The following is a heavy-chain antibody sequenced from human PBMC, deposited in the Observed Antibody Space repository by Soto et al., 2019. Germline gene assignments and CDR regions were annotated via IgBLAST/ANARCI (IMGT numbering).Heavy chain of an antibody. D-gene: IGHD6-6*01. Sequence: SETLSLTCTVSGGSISSYYWSWIRQPPGKGLEWIGYIYYSGSTNYNPSLKSRVTISVDTSKNQFSLKLSSVTAADTAVYYCARGAARDHDAFDIWGQGTMVTVSS. J-gene: IGHJ3*02. V-gene: IGHV4-59*01. CDR1: GGSISSYY. CDR3: ARGAARDHDAFDI. CDR2: IYYSGST.